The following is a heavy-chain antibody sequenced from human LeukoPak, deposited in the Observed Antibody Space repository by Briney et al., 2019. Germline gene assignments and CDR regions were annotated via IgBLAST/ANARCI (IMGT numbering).Heavy chain of an antibody. J-gene: IGHJ5*02. CDR2: INHSGST. Sequence: PSETLSLTCAVYGGSFSGYYWSWIRQPPGKGLEWIGEINHSGSTNYNPSLKSRVTISVDTSKNQFSLKLSSVTAADTAVYYCARVPAAGTFDPWGQGTLVTVSS. CDR3: ARVPAAGTFDP. V-gene: IGHV4-34*01. CDR1: GGSFSGYY. D-gene: IGHD6-13*01.